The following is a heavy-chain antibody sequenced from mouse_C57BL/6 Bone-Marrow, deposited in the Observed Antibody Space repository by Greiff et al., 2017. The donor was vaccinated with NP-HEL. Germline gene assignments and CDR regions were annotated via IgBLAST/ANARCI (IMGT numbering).Heavy chain of an antibody. D-gene: IGHD4-1*01. V-gene: IGHV1-82*01. CDR2: IYPGDGDT. Sequence: VQLQQSGPELVKPGASVKISCKASGYAFSSSWMNWVKQRPGKGLEWIGRIYPGDGDTNYNGKFKGKATLTADKSSSTAYMQLSSLTSEDSAVYFCASPWEYYFDYWGQGTTLTVSS. CDR3: ASPWEYYFDY. CDR1: GYAFSSSW. J-gene: IGHJ2*01.